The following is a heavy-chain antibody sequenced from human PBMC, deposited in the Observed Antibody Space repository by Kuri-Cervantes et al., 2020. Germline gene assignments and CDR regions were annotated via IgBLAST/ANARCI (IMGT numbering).Heavy chain of an antibody. D-gene: IGHD3-22*01. CDR3: ARDGARDSSPHGYYYYYGMDV. J-gene: IGHJ6*02. V-gene: IGHV1-3*01. CDR2: INAGNGNT. CDR1: GYTFTSYA. Sequence: ASVKVSCKASGYTFTSYAMHWVRQALGQRLEWMGWINAGNGNTKYSQKFQGRVTITRNTSASTAYMELSSLRSEDTAVYYCARDGARDSSPHGYYYYYGMDVWGQGTTVTVSS.